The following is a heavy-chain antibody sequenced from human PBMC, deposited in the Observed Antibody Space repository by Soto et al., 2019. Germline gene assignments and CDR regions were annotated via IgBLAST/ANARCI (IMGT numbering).Heavy chain of an antibody. D-gene: IGHD4-17*01. CDR3: AREGMTTVASDAFDI. J-gene: IGHJ3*02. V-gene: IGHV3-53*02. Sequence: EVQLVETGGGLIQPGGSLRLSCAASGFTVSSNYMSWVRQAPGKGLEWVSVIYSGGSTYYADSVKGRFTISRDNSKNTLYLQRNSLRAEDTAVYSCAREGMTTVASDAFDIWGQGPMVTVSS. CDR2: IYSGGST. CDR1: GFTVSSNY.